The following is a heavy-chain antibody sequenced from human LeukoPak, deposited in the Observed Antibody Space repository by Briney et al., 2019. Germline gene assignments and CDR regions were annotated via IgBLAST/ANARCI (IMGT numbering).Heavy chain of an antibody. D-gene: IGHD2-2*01. Sequence: GGSLRLSCAASGFTFSGYGMSWVRQAPGKGLEWVSAISGSGGSTYYADSVKGRFTISRDNSKNTLYLQMNSLRAEDTAVYYCAHGAMYQLDYWGQGTLVIVSS. V-gene: IGHV3-23*01. CDR2: ISGSGGST. CDR3: AHGAMYQLDY. J-gene: IGHJ4*02. CDR1: GFTFSGYG.